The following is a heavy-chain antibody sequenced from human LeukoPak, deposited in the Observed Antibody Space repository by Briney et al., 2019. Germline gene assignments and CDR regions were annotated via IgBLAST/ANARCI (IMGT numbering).Heavy chain of an antibody. CDR1: GFTFSSYG. D-gene: IGHD3-16*02. CDR3: ARAVEYYDYVWGSYPKSGWFDP. CDR2: IWYDGSNK. V-gene: IGHV3-33*01. Sequence: QTGGSLRLPCAASGFTFSSYGMHWVRQAPGKGLEWVAVIWYDGSNKYYADSVKGRFTISRDNSKNTLYLQMNSLRAEDTAVYYCARAVEYYDYVWGSYPKSGWFDPWGQGTLVTVSS. J-gene: IGHJ5*02.